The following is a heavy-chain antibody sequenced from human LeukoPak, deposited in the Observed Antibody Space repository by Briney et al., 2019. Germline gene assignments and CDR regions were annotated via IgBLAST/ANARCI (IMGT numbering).Heavy chain of an antibody. Sequence: PGGSLRLSCAASGFTFSNYWMHWIRQAPGKGLVWVSRIKSDGRSTSYADSVKGRFTISRDNAKNTLYLQMNSLRAEDTAVYFCARGTSTTFDYWGQGTLVTVSS. D-gene: IGHD2/OR15-2a*01. CDR1: GFTFSNYW. CDR3: ARGTSTTFDY. V-gene: IGHV3-74*01. J-gene: IGHJ4*02. CDR2: IKSDGRST.